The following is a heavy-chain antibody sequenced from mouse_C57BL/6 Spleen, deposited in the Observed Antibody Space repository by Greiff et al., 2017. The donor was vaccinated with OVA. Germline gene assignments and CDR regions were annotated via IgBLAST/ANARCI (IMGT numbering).Heavy chain of an antibody. CDR1: GYTFTDYA. CDR2: ISTYYGDA. V-gene: IGHV1-67*01. J-gene: IGHJ1*03. D-gene: IGHD1-1*01. CDR3: ARLFNYGSSLYWYFDV. Sequence: QVHVKQSGPELVRPGVSVKISCKGSGYTFTDYAMHWVKQSHAKSLEWIGVISTYYGDASYNQKFKDKATMTVDKSSSTAYMELARLTSEDSAVYYCARLFNYGSSLYWYFDVWGTGTTVTVSS.